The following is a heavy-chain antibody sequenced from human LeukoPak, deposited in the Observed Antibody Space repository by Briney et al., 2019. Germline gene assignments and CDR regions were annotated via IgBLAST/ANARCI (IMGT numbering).Heavy chain of an antibody. CDR3: AKDGYYDFWSGYYSDY. V-gene: IGHV3-23*01. Sequence: PGGSLRLSCAASGFTFSDYHMSWIRQAPGKGLEWASAISGSGGSTYYADSVKGRFTISRDNSKNTLYLQMNSLRAEDTAVYYCAKDGYYDFWSGYYSDYWGQGTLVTVSS. CDR1: GFTFSDYH. J-gene: IGHJ4*02. CDR2: ISGSGGST. D-gene: IGHD3-3*01.